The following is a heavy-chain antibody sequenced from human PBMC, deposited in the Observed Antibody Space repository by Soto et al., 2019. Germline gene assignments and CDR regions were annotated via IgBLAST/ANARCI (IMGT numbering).Heavy chain of an antibody. Sequence: EVQLVESGGGLVQPGGSLRLSCAASGFTFSSYSMNWVRQAPGKGLEWVSSISSSSSYIYYADSVKGRFTISRDNAKNSLYLQMNSLRAEDTAVYYCAREDRKTVTKSCWFDPWGQGTLVTVSS. CDR3: AREDRKTVTKSCWFDP. J-gene: IGHJ5*02. CDR1: GFTFSSYS. CDR2: ISSSSSYI. V-gene: IGHV3-21*01. D-gene: IGHD4-17*01.